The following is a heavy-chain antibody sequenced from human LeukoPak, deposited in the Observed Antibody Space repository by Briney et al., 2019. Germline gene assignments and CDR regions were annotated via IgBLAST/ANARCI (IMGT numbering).Heavy chain of an antibody. J-gene: IGHJ6*03. Sequence: SETLSLTCTVSGGSISSYYWSWIRQPPGKGLEWIGYIYYSGSTNYNPSLKSRVTISVDTSKNQFSLKLNSVTAADTAVYYCARSSEGRYYYDSSGYSYYYYYMDVWGKETTVTISS. CDR2: IYYSGST. CDR3: ARSSEGRYYYDSSGYSYYYYYMDV. V-gene: IGHV4-59*01. D-gene: IGHD3-22*01. CDR1: GGSISSYY.